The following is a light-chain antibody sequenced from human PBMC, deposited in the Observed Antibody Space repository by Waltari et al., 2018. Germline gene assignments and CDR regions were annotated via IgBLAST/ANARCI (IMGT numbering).Light chain of an antibody. CDR2: LGS. CDR1: QRLLQSNGYNY. J-gene: IGKJ1*01. V-gene: IGKV2-28*01. Sequence: DIVMTQSPLSLPVTPGEPASISCRSSQRLLQSNGYNYLDWYLQKPGQSPQLLIYLGSNRASGVPDRFSGGGSGTDFKLKISRVEAEDVGVYYCMQALQTPRTFGQGTKVEIK. CDR3: MQALQTPRT.